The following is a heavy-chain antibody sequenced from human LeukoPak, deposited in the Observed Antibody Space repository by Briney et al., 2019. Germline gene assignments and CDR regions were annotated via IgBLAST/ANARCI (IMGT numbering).Heavy chain of an antibody. D-gene: IGHD3-22*01. CDR2: IYYSGST. J-gene: IGHJ4*02. Sequence: SETLSLTCTVSGGSISSYYWSWIRQPPGKGLEWIGYIYYSGSTNCNPSLKSRVTISEDTSKNQFSLKLSSVTAADTAVYYCARATWLPVGLYYYDSSGYYYYFDYWGQGTLVTVSS. CDR1: GGSISSYY. V-gene: IGHV4-59*01. CDR3: ARATWLPVGLYYYDSSGYYYYFDY.